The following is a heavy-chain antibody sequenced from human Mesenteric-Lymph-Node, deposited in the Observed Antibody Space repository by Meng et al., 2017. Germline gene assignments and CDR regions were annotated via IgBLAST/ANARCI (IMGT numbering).Heavy chain of an antibody. CDR2: TSHSGST. Sequence: VQPQGGGPRLVNLRDPPSLPWVVSGGSISRSDWWSWVRQPPGKGLEWIGETSHSGSTNYSPSLKSRVTISLDKSKNQLSLKLNSVTAADTAVYYCASSDYYRSDYWGQGTLVTVSS. V-gene: IGHV4-4*03. D-gene: IGHD3-22*01. CDR1: GGSISRSDW. CDR3: ASSDYYRSDY. J-gene: IGHJ4*02.